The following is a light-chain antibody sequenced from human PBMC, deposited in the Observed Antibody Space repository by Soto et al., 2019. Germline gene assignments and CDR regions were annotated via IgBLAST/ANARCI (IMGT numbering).Light chain of an antibody. CDR2: EVN. CDR1: SSDIGTDNY. Sequence: QSALTQPASVSGSPGQSITISCIGTSSDIGTDNYVSWYQQHPGKVPKLIIYEVNNRPSGFSPRFSGSKSGNSASLTISGLQTEDEADYYCSSFAGSYIHAFGSGTKVTVL. V-gene: IGLV2-14*03. CDR3: SSFAGSYIHA. J-gene: IGLJ1*01.